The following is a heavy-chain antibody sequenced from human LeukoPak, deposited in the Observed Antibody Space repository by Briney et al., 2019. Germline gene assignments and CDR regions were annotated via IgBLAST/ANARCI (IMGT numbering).Heavy chain of an antibody. Sequence: NSGGSLRLSCAASGFTFSSYSMNWVRQAPGKGLEWVSSISSSSSYIYYADSVKGRFTISRDNAKNLLYLQMNSLRAEDTAVYFCARARLGFTRGIGTMYFAYWGQGTLVTVSS. CDR1: GFTFSSYS. V-gene: IGHV3-21*01. J-gene: IGHJ4*02. CDR3: ARARLGFTRGIGTMYFAY. CDR2: ISSSSSYI. D-gene: IGHD4/OR15-4a*01.